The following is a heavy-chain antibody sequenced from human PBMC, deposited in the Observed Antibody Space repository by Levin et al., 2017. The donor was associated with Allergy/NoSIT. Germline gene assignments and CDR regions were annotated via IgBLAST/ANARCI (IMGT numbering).Heavy chain of an antibody. CDR3: AKGDYDILTGLHY. V-gene: IGHV3-43*01. D-gene: IGHD3-9*01. Sequence: GESLKISCTGSGFIFNDYTMHWVRRAPGKGLEWVSLISWDGSTTHFADSVKGRFTISRDNSRTSLYLQMNNLRTEDTALYYCAKGDYDILTGLHYWGQGTLVTVSS. CDR1: GFIFNDYT. J-gene: IGHJ4*02. CDR2: ISWDGSTT.